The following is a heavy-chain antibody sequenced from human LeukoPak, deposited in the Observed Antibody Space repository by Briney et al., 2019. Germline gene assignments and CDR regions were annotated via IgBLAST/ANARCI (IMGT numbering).Heavy chain of an antibody. Sequence: GGSLRLSCTTSGFTFGDYAMSWFRQAPGKGLEWVGFISSKPYGGTTENAASVKGRFTISRDDSKSIAYPQMNSLKTEDTAVYYCARGGVYCSSVSCSVDYWGQGILVTVSS. D-gene: IGHD2-2*01. CDR3: ARGGVYCSSVSCSVDY. V-gene: IGHV3-49*03. CDR1: GFTFGDYA. CDR2: ISSKPYGGTT. J-gene: IGHJ4*02.